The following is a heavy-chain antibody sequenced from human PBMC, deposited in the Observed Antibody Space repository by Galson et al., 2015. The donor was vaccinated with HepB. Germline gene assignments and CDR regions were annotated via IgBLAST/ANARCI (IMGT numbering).Heavy chain of an antibody. D-gene: IGHD1-14*01. J-gene: IGHJ4*02. V-gene: IGHV3-48*01. Sequence: SLRLSCAASGFTFSSYSMNWVRQAPGKGLEWVSYISSSSSTIYYADSVKGRFTISRDNAKNSLYLQMNSLRAEDTAVYYCARSDHLLNQGMGGFDYWGQGTLVTVSS. CDR1: GFTFSSYS. CDR2: ISSSSSTI. CDR3: ARSDHLLNQGMGGFDY.